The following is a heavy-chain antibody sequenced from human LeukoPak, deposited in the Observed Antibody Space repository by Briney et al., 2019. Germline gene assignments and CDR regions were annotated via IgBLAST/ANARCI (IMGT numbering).Heavy chain of an antibody. CDR2: ISSNGGST. CDR3: VKPYYSGGSCYSSLGC. V-gene: IGHV3-64D*09. D-gene: IGHD2-15*01. CDR1: GFTFSSYA. J-gene: IGHJ4*02. Sequence: PGGSLRLSCSASGFTFSSYAMHWVRQAPGKGLEYVSAISSNGGSTYYADSVKGRFTISRDNSKNTLYLQMSSLRAEDTAVYYCVKPYYSGGSCYSSLGCWGQGTLVTVSS.